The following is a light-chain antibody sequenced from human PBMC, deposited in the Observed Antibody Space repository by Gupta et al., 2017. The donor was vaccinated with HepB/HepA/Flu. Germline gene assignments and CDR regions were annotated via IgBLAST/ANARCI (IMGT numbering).Light chain of an antibody. CDR1: QSISSY. V-gene: IGKV1-39*01. J-gene: IGKJ1*01. CDR2: AAS. CDR3: QQSYSTPA. Sequence: DIQMTQSPSSLSASVGDRVTITCRASQSISSYLNWYQQKPGKAPKLLIYAASSLQSGVPSRFSGSGYGTDFTLTISRLQTEDCANYYGQQSYSTPAFGQGTKVEIK.